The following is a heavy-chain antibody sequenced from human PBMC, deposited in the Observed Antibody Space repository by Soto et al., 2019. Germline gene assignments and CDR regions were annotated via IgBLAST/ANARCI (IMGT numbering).Heavy chain of an antibody. CDR3: ARYNWNDDYYYYYMDV. J-gene: IGHJ6*03. CDR2: ISAYNGNT. V-gene: IGHV1-18*01. Sequence: PGQGLEWMGWISAYNGNTNYAQKLQGRVTMTTDTSTSTAYMELRSLRSDDTAVYYCARYNWNDDYYYYYMDVWGKGTTVTVSS. D-gene: IGHD1-1*01.